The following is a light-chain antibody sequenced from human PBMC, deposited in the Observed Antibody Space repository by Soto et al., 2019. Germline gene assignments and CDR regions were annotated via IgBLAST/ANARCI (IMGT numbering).Light chain of an antibody. CDR1: SSDVGGYNY. Sequence: QSVLTQPRSVSGSPGQSVTISCTGTSSDVGGYNYVSWYQQHPGTVPKLMIYDVSNRPSGVPDRFSGSKSGNTASLTISGLRAEDEADYYCCSYAGGHTSLLFGGGTKLTVL. V-gene: IGLV2-11*01. J-gene: IGLJ2*01. CDR2: DVS. CDR3: CSYAGGHTSLL.